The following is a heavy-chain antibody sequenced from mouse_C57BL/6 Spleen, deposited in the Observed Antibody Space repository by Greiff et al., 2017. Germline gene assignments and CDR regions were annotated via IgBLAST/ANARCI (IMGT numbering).Heavy chain of an antibody. CDR2: IRSKSNNYAT. Sequence: EVQLVESGGGLVQPKGSLKLSCAASGFSFNTYAMNWVRQAPGKGLEWVARIRSKSNNYATYYADSVKDRFTISRDDSESMLYLQMNNLKTEDTAMYYCVRQYYYGSSWYFDVWGTGTTVTVSS. J-gene: IGHJ1*03. CDR1: GFSFNTYA. D-gene: IGHD1-1*01. V-gene: IGHV10-1*01. CDR3: VRQYYYGSSWYFDV.